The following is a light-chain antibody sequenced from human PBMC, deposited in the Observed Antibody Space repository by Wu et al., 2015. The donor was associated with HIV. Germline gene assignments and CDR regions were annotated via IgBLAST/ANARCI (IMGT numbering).Light chain of an antibody. CDR1: QSVSSY. CDR2: DAS. J-gene: IGKJ2*01. Sequence: EIVLTQSPATLSLSPGERATLSCRASQSVSSYLAWYQQKPGQAPRLLIYDASNRATGIPARFSGSGSGTDFTLTISSLEPEDFAVYYCQQRSNWPRFXVGQG. V-gene: IGKV3-11*01. CDR3: QQRSNWPRFX.